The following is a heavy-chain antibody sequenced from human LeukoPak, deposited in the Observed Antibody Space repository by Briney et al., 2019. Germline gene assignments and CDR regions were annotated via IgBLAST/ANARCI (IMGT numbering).Heavy chain of an antibody. D-gene: IGHD6-19*01. Sequence: PGGSLRLSCAASGFTFSSYAMSWVRQAPGKGLEWVSAISGSGGSTYYADSVKGRFTISRDDSKNTLYLQMNSLRAEDTAVYYCAKDPSIAVAGLFDYWGQGTLVTVSS. CDR1: GFTFSSYA. V-gene: IGHV3-23*01. CDR3: AKDPSIAVAGLFDY. J-gene: IGHJ4*02. CDR2: ISGSGGST.